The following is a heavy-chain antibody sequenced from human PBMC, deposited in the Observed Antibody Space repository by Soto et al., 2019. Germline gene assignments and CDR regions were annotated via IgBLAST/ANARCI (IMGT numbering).Heavy chain of an antibody. CDR3: AKDFWYNWNYNNDAFDI. Sequence: WGSLRLSCASSEFTFSTYGMHWVRQAPGKGQDWVAVISYDGSNKYYADSVKGRFSISIDNSKNTLYLQMKSLRAEDTSVYYCAKDFWYNWNYNNDAFDIWGQGTMVTVSS. CDR1: EFTFSTYG. V-gene: IGHV3-30*18. CDR2: ISYDGSNK. D-gene: IGHD1-7*01. J-gene: IGHJ3*02.